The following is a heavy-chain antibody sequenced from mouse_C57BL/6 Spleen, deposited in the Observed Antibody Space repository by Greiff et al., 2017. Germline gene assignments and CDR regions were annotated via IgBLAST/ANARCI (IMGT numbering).Heavy chain of an antibody. CDR1: GYTFTSYW. D-gene: IGHD2-5*01. V-gene: IGHV1-50*01. CDR3: ARRTLYYSNWYFDV. Sequence: VQLQQPGAELVKPGASVKLSCKASGYTFTSYWMQWVKQRPGQGLEWIGEIDPSDSYTNYNQKFKGKATLTVDTSSSTAYMQLSSLTSEDSAVYYCARRTLYYSNWYFDVWGTGTTVTVSS. CDR2: IDPSDSYT. J-gene: IGHJ1*03.